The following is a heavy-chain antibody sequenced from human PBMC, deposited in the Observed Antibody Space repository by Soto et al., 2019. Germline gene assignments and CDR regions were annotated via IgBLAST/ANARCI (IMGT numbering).Heavy chain of an antibody. V-gene: IGHV5-51*01. Sequence: GESLKISCKGSGYSFTSYWIGWVRQMPGKGLEWMGIIYPGDSDTRYSPSFQGQVTNSADKSISTAYLQWSSLKASDTAMYYCATSGRGYCTNGVCYKAGYYYYMDVWGKGTTVTVSS. J-gene: IGHJ6*03. CDR3: ATSGRGYCTNGVCYKAGYYYYMDV. CDR1: GYSFTSYW. D-gene: IGHD2-8*01. CDR2: IYPGDSDT.